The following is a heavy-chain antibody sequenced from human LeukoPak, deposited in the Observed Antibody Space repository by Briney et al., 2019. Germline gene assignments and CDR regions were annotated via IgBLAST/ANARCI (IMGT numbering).Heavy chain of an antibody. D-gene: IGHD5-12*01. V-gene: IGHV1-18*01. CDR2: ISAYNGNT. CDR3: ARDGYSGYDSPYGPVIEKYYFDY. J-gene: IGHJ4*02. CDR1: GYTFTSYD. Sequence: ASVKVSCKASGYTFTSYDINWVRQAPGQGLEWMGWISAYNGNTNYAQKLQGRVTMTTDTSTSTAYMELRSLRSDDTAVYYCARDGYSGYDSPYGPVIEKYYFDYRGQGTLVTVSS.